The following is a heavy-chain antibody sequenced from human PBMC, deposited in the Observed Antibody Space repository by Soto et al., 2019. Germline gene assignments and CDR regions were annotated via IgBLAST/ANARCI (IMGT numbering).Heavy chain of an antibody. CDR3: APFDYYTTGHVFDF. CDR1: GFSLSTSGVG. Sequence: QITLKESGPTLVKPTQTLTLTCTFSGFSLSTSGVGVGWIRQPPGKALEWLALIYWDDDKRYSPSLESRVTTTKKPSKTRGVLKMTTRDPVKAATVYVAPFDYYTTGHVFDFWAKGQWSPSLQ. V-gene: IGHV2-5*02. D-gene: IGHD3-3*01. J-gene: IGHJ3*01. CDR2: IYWDDDK.